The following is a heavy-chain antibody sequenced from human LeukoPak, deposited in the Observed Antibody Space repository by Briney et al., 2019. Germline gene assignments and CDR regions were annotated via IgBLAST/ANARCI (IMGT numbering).Heavy chain of an antibody. Sequence: ASVKVSCKASGYTFTGYYMHWVRQAPGQGLEWMGRINPNSGGTNYAQKFQGRVTMTRDTSISTAYMELSRLRSDDTAVYYCARDRYNDSSGYYEYYYYYYRDVWGKGPRSPSP. CDR1: GYTFTGYY. J-gene: IGHJ6*03. CDR3: ARDRYNDSSGYYEYYYYYYRDV. V-gene: IGHV1-2*06. D-gene: IGHD3-22*01. CDR2: INPNSGGT.